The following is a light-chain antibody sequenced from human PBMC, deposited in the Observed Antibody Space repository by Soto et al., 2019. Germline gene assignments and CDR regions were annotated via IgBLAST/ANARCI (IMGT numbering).Light chain of an antibody. CDR3: QSYDASLSVI. CDR1: SSNIGAGHD. J-gene: IGLJ2*01. CDR2: GNS. V-gene: IGLV1-40*01. Sequence: QSVLTQPPSVSGAPGQRVTISCTGSSSNIGAGHDVHWYQHPPGTAPKLLTHGNSNRPSGVPDRFSSSKSGTSASLAITGLQAEDEADYYCQSYDASLSVIFGGGTKVTVL.